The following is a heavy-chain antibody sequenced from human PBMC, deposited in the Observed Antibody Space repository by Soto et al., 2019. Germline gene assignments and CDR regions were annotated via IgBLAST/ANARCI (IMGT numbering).Heavy chain of an antibody. Sequence: ASVKVSCKASGYTFTSYGISWVRQAPGQGLEWMGWISAYNGNTNYAQKFQERVTITRDMSTSTAYMELSSLRSEDTAVYYCAADTVFGVVMSPRIDPWGQGTLVTVSS. CDR1: GYTFTSYG. V-gene: IGHV1-18*01. CDR3: AADTVFGVVMSPRIDP. J-gene: IGHJ5*02. D-gene: IGHD3-3*01. CDR2: ISAYNGNT.